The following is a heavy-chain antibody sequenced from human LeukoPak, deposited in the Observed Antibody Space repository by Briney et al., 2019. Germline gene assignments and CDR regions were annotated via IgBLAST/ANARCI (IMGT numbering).Heavy chain of an antibody. CDR2: IYYSGST. Sequence: TSETLSLTCAVYGGSFSGYYWSWIRQPPGKGLEWIGYIYYSGSTNYNPSLKSRVTISVDTSKNQFSLKLSSVTAADTAVYYCARVNGSLRYFDWLPFDIWGQGTMVTVSS. CDR1: GGSFSGYY. CDR3: ARVNGSLRYFDWLPFDI. J-gene: IGHJ3*02. D-gene: IGHD3-9*01. V-gene: IGHV4-59*01.